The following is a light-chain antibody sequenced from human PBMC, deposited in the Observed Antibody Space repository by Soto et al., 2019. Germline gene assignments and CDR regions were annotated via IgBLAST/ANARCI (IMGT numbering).Light chain of an antibody. CDR3: QSYDSRLSGSV. CDR1: TSDIAGYNY. V-gene: IGLV2-14*01. Sequence: QSALAQPASVSGSPGQSITISCTGTTSDIAGYNYVSWYQQHPGKAPKLLIYEVTSRASGVPDRFSGSKSGASASLAITGLQAEDEADYYCQSYDSRLSGSVFGTGTKLTVL. J-gene: IGLJ1*01. CDR2: EVT.